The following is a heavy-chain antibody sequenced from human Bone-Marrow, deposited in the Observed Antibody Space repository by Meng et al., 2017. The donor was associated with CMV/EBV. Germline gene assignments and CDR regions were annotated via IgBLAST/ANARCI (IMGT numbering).Heavy chain of an antibody. D-gene: IGHD1-26*01. CDR2: ISSSSSYT. CDR3: ARGRRVGASDY. Sequence: QVQLVESGGGLVKPGGSVRLSCAASGFTFSDYYMSWIRQAPGKGLEWVSYISSSSSYTNYADSVKGRFTISRDNAKNSLYLQMNSLRAEDTAVYYCARGRRVGASDYWGQGTLVTVSS. J-gene: IGHJ4*02. V-gene: IGHV3-11*06. CDR1: GFTFSDYY.